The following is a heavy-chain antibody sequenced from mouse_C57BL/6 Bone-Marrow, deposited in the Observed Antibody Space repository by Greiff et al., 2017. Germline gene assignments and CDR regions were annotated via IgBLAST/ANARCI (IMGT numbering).Heavy chain of an antibody. Sequence: VQLKESGAELVRPGTSVKMSCKASGYTFTHYWIGWAQQRPGHGLEWIGDIYPGGGYTYYNEKFKGKATLTADKSSSTAYMQFSSLTSEDSAIYYCARGATATVVPYYFDYWGQGTTLTVSS. CDR2: IYPGGGYT. J-gene: IGHJ2*01. CDR3: ARGATATVVPYYFDY. D-gene: IGHD1-1*01. V-gene: IGHV1-63*01. CDR1: GYTFTHYW.